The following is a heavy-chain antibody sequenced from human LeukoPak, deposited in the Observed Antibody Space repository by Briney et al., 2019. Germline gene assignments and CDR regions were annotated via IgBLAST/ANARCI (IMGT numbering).Heavy chain of an antibody. D-gene: IGHD5-18*01. CDR3: ARGVDTAMVTYYYYYYMDV. J-gene: IGHJ6*03. V-gene: IGHV1-2*02. Sequence: ASVKVSCKASGYTFTGYYMHWVRQAPGQGLEWMGWINPNSGGTNYAQKFQGRVTMTRDTSISTAYMELSRLRSDDTAVYYCARGVDTAMVTYYYYYYMDVWGKGTTVTVSS. CDR2: INPNSGGT. CDR1: GYTFTGYY.